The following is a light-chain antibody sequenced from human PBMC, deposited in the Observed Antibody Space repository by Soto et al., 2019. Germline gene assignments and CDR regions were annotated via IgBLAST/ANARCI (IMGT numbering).Light chain of an antibody. V-gene: IGKV1-39*01. Sequence: DIQMTHSPSSLSASVGDRVTITCLASQSISSYLNWYQQKPGKAPKLLIYAASSLQSGVPSRFSGSESETDFTLTISSLQPEDFANYSCQQSYSTTWTFGQGTKVDIK. J-gene: IGKJ1*01. CDR3: QQSYSTTWT. CDR2: AAS. CDR1: QSISSY.